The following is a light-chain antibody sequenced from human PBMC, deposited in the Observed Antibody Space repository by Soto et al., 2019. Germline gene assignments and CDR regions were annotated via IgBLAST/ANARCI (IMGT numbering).Light chain of an antibody. V-gene: IGKV3-20*01. CDR3: QQYGSSLSIT. CDR2: GAS. J-gene: IGKJ5*01. Sequence: EIVLTQSPGTLSLSPGERVTLSCRASQSVSSSYLAWYQQKPGQAPRLLIYGASSRATGIPDRFSGSGSGTDFALTISRLELEDFAVYYCQQYGSSLSITFGQGTRLENK. CDR1: QSVSSSY.